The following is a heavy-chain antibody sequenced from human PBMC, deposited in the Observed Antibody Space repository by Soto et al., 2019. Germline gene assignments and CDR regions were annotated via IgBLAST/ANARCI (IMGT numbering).Heavy chain of an antibody. Sequence: AMHWVRQAPGQRLEWMGWINAGNGNTKYSQKFQGRVTITRDTSASTAYMELSSLRSEDTAVYYCARGWWEREGYLMDVWGQGTTVTVSS. D-gene: IGHD1-26*01. CDR1: A. J-gene: IGHJ6*02. CDR2: INAGNGNT. CDR3: ARGWWEREGYLMDV. V-gene: IGHV1-3*01.